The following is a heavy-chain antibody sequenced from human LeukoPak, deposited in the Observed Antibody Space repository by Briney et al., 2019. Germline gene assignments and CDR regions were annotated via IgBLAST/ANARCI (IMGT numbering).Heavy chain of an antibody. J-gene: IGHJ4*02. V-gene: IGHV4-59*01. Sequence: PETLSLTCTVSGGSISSYYWSWIRQPPGKGLEWIGYIYYSGSTNYNPSLKSRVTISVDTSKNQFSLKLSSVTAADTAVYYCARAGADYGDPIDYWGQGTLVTVSS. CDR3: ARAGADYGDPIDY. D-gene: IGHD4-17*01. CDR1: GGSISSYY. CDR2: IYYSGST.